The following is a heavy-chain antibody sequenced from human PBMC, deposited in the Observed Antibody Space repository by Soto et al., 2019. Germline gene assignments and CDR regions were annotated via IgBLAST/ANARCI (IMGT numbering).Heavy chain of an antibody. CDR1: GGSISSYY. Sequence: SETLSLTCTVSGGSISSYYWSWIRQPPRKGLEWVGYIYYSGSTNYNPSLTSRVTMSVDTSKNQFSLKLSSVTAADTAVYYCARHLGFPSGWYLPNPGAFDYWGQGTLVTVSS. CDR3: ARHLGFPSGWYLPNPGAFDY. J-gene: IGHJ4*02. D-gene: IGHD6-19*01. V-gene: IGHV4-59*08. CDR2: IYYSGST.